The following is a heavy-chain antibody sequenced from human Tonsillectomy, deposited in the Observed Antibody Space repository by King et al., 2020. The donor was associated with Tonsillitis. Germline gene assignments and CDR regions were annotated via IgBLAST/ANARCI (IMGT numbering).Heavy chain of an antibody. Sequence: VQLVESGGGLVQPGGSLRLSCAASGFSFRSHWMTWVRQAPWKGLEWVSNIKHEGSEKYYVDSVKVRLTIARENAENSLFLQMNSLRADDTAVYYCARDRWSSSSRTFDYWGQGTLVTVSS. J-gene: IGHJ4*02. CDR1: GFSFRSHW. D-gene: IGHD6-6*01. V-gene: IGHV3-7*01. CDR2: IKHEGSEK. CDR3: ARDRWSSSSRTFDY.